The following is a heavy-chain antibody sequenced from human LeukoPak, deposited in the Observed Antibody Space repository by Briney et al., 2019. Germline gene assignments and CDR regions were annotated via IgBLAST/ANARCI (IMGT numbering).Heavy chain of an antibody. CDR3: ATIKRGNIYGYFDF. J-gene: IGHJ4*02. V-gene: IGHV4-59*11. CDR1: GGSISSHY. Sequence: SETLSLTCTVPGGSISSHYWSWIRQPPGKGPEWIGYMYDSVRTKDNPSLKSRVTLSADTSKNQFSLRLSSVTAADTAVYYCATIKRGNIYGYFDFWGQGILVTVSS. D-gene: IGHD5-18*01. CDR2: MYDSVRT.